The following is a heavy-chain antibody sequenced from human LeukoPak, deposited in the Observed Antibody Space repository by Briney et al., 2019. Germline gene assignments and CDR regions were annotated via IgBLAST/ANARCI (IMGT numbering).Heavy chain of an antibody. J-gene: IGHJ4*02. Sequence: ASVKVPCKASGYSFTSYDINWVRQATGQGLEWMGWMNPNSGNTGSAQKFQGRVTMTRNTSISTAYMELSNLRSEDTAVYYCARRVAAGGTCMGYWGQGTLVTVSS. CDR3: ARRVAAGGTCMGY. CDR2: MNPNSGNT. D-gene: IGHD6-13*01. CDR1: GYSFTSYD. V-gene: IGHV1-8*01.